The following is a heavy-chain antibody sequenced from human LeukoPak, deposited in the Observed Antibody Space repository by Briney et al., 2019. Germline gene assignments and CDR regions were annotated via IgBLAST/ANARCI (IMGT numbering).Heavy chain of an antibody. CDR2: ISGSGGST. CDR1: GFTFSSYA. V-gene: IGHV3-23*01. Sequence: GGSLRLSCAASGFTFSSYAMSWVRQAPGKGLEWVSAISGSGGSTYYADSVKGRFTISRDNSKNTLYLQMNSLRAEDTAVYYCARDRGVVVAAMGYYFDYWGQGTLVTVSS. D-gene: IGHD2-15*01. CDR3: ARDRGVVVAAMGYYFDY. J-gene: IGHJ4*02.